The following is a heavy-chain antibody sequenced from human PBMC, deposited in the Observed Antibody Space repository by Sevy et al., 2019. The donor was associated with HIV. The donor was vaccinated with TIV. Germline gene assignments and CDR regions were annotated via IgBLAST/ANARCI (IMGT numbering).Heavy chain of an antibody. CDR3: ARGRYDKYVWGSYRPTYFDY. Sequence: SETLSLTCAVYGGSFSGYYWTFFRQPPGKGLEWIGEITHNENTNSNPSLKSRVTISVDTSKNQFSLKLTSVTAADTAVYFCARGRYDKYVWGSYRPTYFDYWGQGSLVTVSS. D-gene: IGHD3-16*02. CDR2: ITHNENT. CDR1: GGSFSGYY. V-gene: IGHV4-34*01. J-gene: IGHJ4*02.